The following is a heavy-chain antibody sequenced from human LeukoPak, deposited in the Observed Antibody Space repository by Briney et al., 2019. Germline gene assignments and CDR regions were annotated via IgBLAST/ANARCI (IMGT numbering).Heavy chain of an antibody. D-gene: IGHD6-13*01. CDR1: GGTFSSYA. J-gene: IGHJ4*02. V-gene: IGHV1-46*01. CDR2: INPSGGST. CDR3: ARVYSSSWYFDY. Sequence: EASVKVSCKASGGTFSSYAISWVRQAPGQGLEWMGIINPSGGSTSYAQKFQGRVTMTRDTSTSTVYMELSSLRSEDTAVYYCARVYSSSWYFDYWGQGTLVTVSS.